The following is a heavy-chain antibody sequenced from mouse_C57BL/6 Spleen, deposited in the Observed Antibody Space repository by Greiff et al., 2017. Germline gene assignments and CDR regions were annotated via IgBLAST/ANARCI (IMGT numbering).Heavy chain of an antibody. CDR2: FDPSDSYT. Sequence: QVQLQQPGAELVMPGASVKLSCKASGYTFTSYWMHWVKQRPGQGLEWIGEFDPSDSYTNYNQKFKGKSTLTVDKTSSTAYMQLSSLTSEDSAVYYCARLYAMDYWGQGTSVTVSS. CDR3: ARLYAMDY. J-gene: IGHJ4*01. V-gene: IGHV1-69*01. CDR1: GYTFTSYW.